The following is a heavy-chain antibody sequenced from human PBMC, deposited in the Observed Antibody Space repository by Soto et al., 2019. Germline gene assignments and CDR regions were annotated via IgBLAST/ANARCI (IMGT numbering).Heavy chain of an antibody. J-gene: IGHJ6*02. D-gene: IGHD4-4*01. Sequence: PGGSLRLSCAASGFTFSSYSMNWVRQAPGKGLEGVSSISSSSSYIYYADSVKGRFTISRDNAKNSLYLQMNSLRAEDTAVYYCARDSCRNSNYRSPSCGYYYYGMDVWGQGTTVTVSS. V-gene: IGHV3-21*01. CDR2: ISSSSSYI. CDR3: ARDSCRNSNYRSPSCGYYYYGMDV. CDR1: GFTFSSYS.